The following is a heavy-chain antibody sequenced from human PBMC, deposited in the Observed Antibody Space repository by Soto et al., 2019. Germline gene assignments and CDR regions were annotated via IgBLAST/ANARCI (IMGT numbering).Heavy chain of an antibody. CDR2: INAGNGNT. Sequence: GASVKVSCKASGYTFTSYAMHWVRQAPGQRLEWMGWINAGNGNTKYSQKFQGRVTITRDPSASTAYMELSSLRSEDTAVYYCARGDYGDYTFDYWGQGTLVTVSS. D-gene: IGHD4-17*01. CDR3: ARGDYGDYTFDY. CDR1: GYTFTSYA. V-gene: IGHV1-3*01. J-gene: IGHJ4*02.